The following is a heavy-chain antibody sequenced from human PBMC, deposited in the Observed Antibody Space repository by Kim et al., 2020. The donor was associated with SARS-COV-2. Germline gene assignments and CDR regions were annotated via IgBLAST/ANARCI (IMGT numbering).Heavy chain of an antibody. Sequence: ASVKVSCKVSGYTLTELSMHWVRQAPGKGLEWMGGFDPEDGETIYAQKFQGRVTMTEDTSTDTAYMELSSLRSEDTAVYYCATSWSHGYYYYYMDVWGKGTTVTVSS. V-gene: IGHV1-24*01. CDR2: FDPEDGET. CDR3: ATSWSHGYYYYYMDV. D-gene: IGHD4-17*01. J-gene: IGHJ6*03. CDR1: GYTLTELS.